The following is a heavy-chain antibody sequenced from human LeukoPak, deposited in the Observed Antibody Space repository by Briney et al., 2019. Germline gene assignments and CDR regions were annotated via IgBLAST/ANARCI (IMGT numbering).Heavy chain of an antibody. CDR2: IWYDGSNK. Sequence: GGSLRLSCAASGFTFSNYGMHWVRQAPGKGLERGAVIWYDGSNKYYADSVKSRFTISRDNYKNTLYLQMNGMRAEDTAVYCCARGGGSSWFSGLWYWGQGSLVTVSS. CDR1: GFTFSNYG. V-gene: IGHV3-33*01. J-gene: IGHJ4*02. D-gene: IGHD6-13*01. CDR3: ARGGGSSWFSGLWY.